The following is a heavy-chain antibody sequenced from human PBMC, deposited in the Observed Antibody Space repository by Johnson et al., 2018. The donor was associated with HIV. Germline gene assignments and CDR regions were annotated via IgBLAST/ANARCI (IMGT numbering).Heavy chain of an antibody. CDR3: TDGESFFDI. Sequence: EQLVESGGGVVQPGRSLRLSCAASGFTFSSYAMSWVRQAPGKGLEWISYISKSGSTIYYADSVKGRFTISGDNAKNSLYLQMNSLKTEDTAVYYCTDGESFFDIWGQGTMVTVSS. CDR1: GFTFSSYA. J-gene: IGHJ3*02. V-gene: IGHV3-48*04. CDR2: ISKSGSTI. D-gene: IGHD3-10*01.